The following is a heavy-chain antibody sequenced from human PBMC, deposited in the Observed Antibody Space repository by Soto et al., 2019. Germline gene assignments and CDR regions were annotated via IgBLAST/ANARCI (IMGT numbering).Heavy chain of an antibody. J-gene: IGHJ4*02. Sequence: QVQLVQSGAEVKKPGASVKVSCKASGYTFTSYGISWVRQAPGQGLEWMGWISAYNGNTHYAQKLQGRVTMTTDTSTSTAYIELRSLRSDDTAVYYCASVGRNYDFWSGSPFDYWGQGTLGTVSS. D-gene: IGHD3-3*01. CDR2: ISAYNGNT. CDR3: ASVGRNYDFWSGSPFDY. V-gene: IGHV1-18*01. CDR1: GYTFTSYG.